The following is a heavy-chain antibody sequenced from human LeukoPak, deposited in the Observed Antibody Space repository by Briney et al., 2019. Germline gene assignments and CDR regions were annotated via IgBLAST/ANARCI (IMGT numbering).Heavy chain of an antibody. CDR2: IYYSGST. CDR1: GGSISSSSYY. CDR3: ARDLKRRAYYYDSSGSYDAFDI. Sequence: SETLSLTCTVSGGSISSSSYYWGWIRQPPGKGLEWIGSIYYSGSTYYNPSLKSRVTISVDTSKNQFSLKLSSVTAADTAVYYCARDLKRRAYYYDSSGSYDAFDIWGQGTMVTVSS. D-gene: IGHD3-22*01. J-gene: IGHJ3*02. V-gene: IGHV4-39*07.